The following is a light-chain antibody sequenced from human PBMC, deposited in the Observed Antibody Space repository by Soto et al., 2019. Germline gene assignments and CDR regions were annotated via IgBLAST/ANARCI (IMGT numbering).Light chain of an antibody. J-gene: IGKJ1*01. CDR2: DAS. Sequence: EIVLTQSPATLSLSPGERATLSCRASQSVSSYLAWYQQKPGQAPRLLIYDASNRATGIPARFSGSESGTDFTFPISSLEPEECSVYYCQQRSEWRQSTFGEGTKVEIK. V-gene: IGKV3-11*01. CDR1: QSVSSY. CDR3: QQRSEWRQST.